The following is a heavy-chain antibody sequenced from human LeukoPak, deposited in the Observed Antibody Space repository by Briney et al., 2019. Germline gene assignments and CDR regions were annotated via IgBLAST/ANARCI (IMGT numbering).Heavy chain of an antibody. Sequence: GASVKISCKASGYTFTGYYMHWVRQAPGQGLEWMGWINPNSGGTNYVQKFQGRVTMTRDTSISTAYMELSRLRSDDTAVYYCARDRGGPPSDYWGQGTLVTVSS. V-gene: IGHV1-2*02. D-gene: IGHD3-10*01. J-gene: IGHJ4*02. CDR3: ARDRGGPPSDY. CDR1: GYTFTGYY. CDR2: INPNSGGT.